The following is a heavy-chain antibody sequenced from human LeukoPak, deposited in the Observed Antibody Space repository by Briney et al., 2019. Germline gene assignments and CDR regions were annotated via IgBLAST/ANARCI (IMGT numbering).Heavy chain of an antibody. CDR2: VFFQNT. J-gene: IGHJ4*02. V-gene: IGHV4-39*01. CDR1: AGSIASSTHL. CDR3: ARHRESTGFFDF. D-gene: IGHD6-25*01. Sequence: SETLSLTCSVSAGSIASSTHLWGWICQTPGEGLEWIGSVFFQNTYYNPSLQSRVSISVDTAKSQFSLDLRSVTGADTALYYCARHRESTGFFDFWGRGIAVTVSS.